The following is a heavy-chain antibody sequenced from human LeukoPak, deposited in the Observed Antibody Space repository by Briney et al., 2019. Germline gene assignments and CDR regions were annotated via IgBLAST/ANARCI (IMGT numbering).Heavy chain of an antibody. Sequence: GGSLRLSCAASGFTFSSYGMHWVRQAPGKGLEWVAVISYDGSNKYYADSVKGRFTISRDNSKNSLSLQITSLRTEDTALYYCAKDGKTATISWTNFDYWGQGTLVTVSS. V-gene: IGHV3-30*18. J-gene: IGHJ4*02. CDR3: AKDGKTATISWTNFDY. CDR2: ISYDGSNK. D-gene: IGHD5-12*01. CDR1: GFTFSSYG.